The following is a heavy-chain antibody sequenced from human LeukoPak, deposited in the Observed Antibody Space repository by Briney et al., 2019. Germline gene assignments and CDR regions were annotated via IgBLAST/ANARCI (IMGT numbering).Heavy chain of an antibody. V-gene: IGHV3-21*01. Sequence: KPGGSLRLSCSASGFTFSSYDMNWVRQAPGKGLEWVSCISKSRSSIYYADSVKGRFTISRDNAENSLYLQMNSLRAEDTAVYYCARDGVRGHTTLDYWGQGTLVTVSS. D-gene: IGHD3-10*01. J-gene: IGHJ4*02. CDR2: ISKSRSSI. CDR3: ARDGVRGHTTLDY. CDR1: GFTFSSYD.